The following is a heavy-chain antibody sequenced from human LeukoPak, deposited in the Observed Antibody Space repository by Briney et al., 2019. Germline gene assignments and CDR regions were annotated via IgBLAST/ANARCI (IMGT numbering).Heavy chain of an antibody. CDR2: IKSDGST. J-gene: IGHJ1*01. CDR1: GFTFSSYW. D-gene: IGHD3-22*01. V-gene: IGHV3-74*01. Sequence: GGSLRLSCAASGFTFSSYWMHWVRQAPGKGLVWVSRIKSDGSTRYADSVKGRFTVSRDNAKNTVSLQMNSLRTEDTGVYYCARAPSEIGGYYPEYFRHWGQGTLVIVSS. CDR3: ARAPSEIGGYYPEYFRH.